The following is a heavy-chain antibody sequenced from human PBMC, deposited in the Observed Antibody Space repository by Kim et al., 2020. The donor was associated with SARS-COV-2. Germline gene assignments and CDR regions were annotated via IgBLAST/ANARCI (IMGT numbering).Heavy chain of an antibody. CDR3: ATASPGGYYYDSSGTNPNGFDP. CDR2: FDPEDGET. Sequence: ASVKVSCKVSGYTLTELSMHWVRQAPGKGLEWMGGFDPEDGETIYAQKFQGRVTMTEDTSTDTAYMELSSLRSEDTAVYYCATASPGGYYYDSSGTNPNGFDPWGQGTTVTVSS. V-gene: IGHV1-24*01. J-gene: IGHJ5*02. D-gene: IGHD3-22*01. CDR1: GYTLTELS.